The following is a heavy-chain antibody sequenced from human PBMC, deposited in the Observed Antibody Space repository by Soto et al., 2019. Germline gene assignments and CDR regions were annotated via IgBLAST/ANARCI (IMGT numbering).Heavy chain of an antibody. J-gene: IGHJ4*02. CDR3: TIAVDGTRFDY. V-gene: IGHV4-61*01. D-gene: IGHD6-19*01. CDR2: IYYSGST. Sequence: SETLSLTCTFSVGSVSSGSYYWSWIRQPPWKGLEWIGYIYYSGSTNYNPSLKSRVTISVDTSKNQFSLKLSSVTAADTAVYYCTIAVDGTRFDYWGQGTLVIVS. CDR1: VGSVSSGSYY.